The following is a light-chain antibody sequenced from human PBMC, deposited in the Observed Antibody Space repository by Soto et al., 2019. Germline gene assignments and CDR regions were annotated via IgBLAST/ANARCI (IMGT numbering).Light chain of an antibody. CDR1: QGISRW. V-gene: IGKV1-12*01. CDR2: AAS. CDR3: QQTRDFPLT. J-gene: IGKJ4*01. Sequence: DIQMTQSPSSVSASVGDTVTVTCRVSQGISRWLAWYQQKPGKAPRLLIYAASSLQNGVPPRFSGTYSGTDFSLTISSLQPGDSATYFCQQTRDFPLTFGGGTKVDIK.